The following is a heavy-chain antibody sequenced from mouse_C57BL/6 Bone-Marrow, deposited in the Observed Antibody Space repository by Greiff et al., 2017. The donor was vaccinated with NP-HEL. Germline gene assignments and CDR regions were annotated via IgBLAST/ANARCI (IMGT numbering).Heavy chain of an antibody. CDR2: ISYSGST. CDR1: GYSITSGYD. V-gene: IGHV3-1*01. Sequence: VQLQQSGPGMVKPSQSLSLTCTVTGYSITSGYDWHWIRHFPGNKLEWMGYISYSGSTNYNPSLKSRISITHDTSKNHFFLKLNSVTTEDTATYYCARGTYYRYFDVWGTGTTVTVSS. J-gene: IGHJ1*03. CDR3: ARGTYYRYFDV. D-gene: IGHD2-12*01.